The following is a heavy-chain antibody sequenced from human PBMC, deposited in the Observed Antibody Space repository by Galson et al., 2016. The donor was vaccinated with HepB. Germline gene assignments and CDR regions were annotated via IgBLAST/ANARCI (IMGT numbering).Heavy chain of an antibody. CDR1: GFTFSNYA. J-gene: IGHJ3*01. CDR3: ARDLLWFGELSDTFDV. V-gene: IGHV3-33*08. CDR2: IWFDGRNV. Sequence: SLRLSCAGSGFTFSNYAMHWVRQAPGKGPEWVAVIWFDGRNVDHANSVKGRFSISRDNSKNTLYLDMNSLRAEDTAMYYCARDLLWFGELSDTFDVWGQGTMITVSS. D-gene: IGHD3-10*01.